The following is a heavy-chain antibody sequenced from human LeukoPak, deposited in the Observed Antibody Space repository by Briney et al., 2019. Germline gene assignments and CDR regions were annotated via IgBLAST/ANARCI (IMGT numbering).Heavy chain of an antibody. CDR3: ARARRTYDSSGTFDY. CDR1: GFTFSSYA. CDR2: ISYDGSNK. Sequence: PGGSLRLSCAASGFTFSSYAMHWVRQAPGKGLEWVAVISYDGSNKYYADSVKGRFTISRDNSKNTLYLQMNSLRAEDTAVYYCARARRTYDSSGTFDYWGQGTLVTVSS. V-gene: IGHV3-30-3*01. D-gene: IGHD3-22*01. J-gene: IGHJ4*02.